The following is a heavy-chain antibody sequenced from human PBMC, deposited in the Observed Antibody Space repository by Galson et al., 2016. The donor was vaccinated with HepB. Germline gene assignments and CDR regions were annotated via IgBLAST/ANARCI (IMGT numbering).Heavy chain of an antibody. CDR1: GYTFTSYY. V-gene: IGHV1-46*01. Sequence: SVKVSCKASGYTFTSYYVHWVRQAPGQGLEWMGIINPSGGSTSYAQKFEGRVTMTRDTSTSTVYMELSSLRSEDTAVYYCARASLGIQLARYFDYWGQGTLVTVSS. CDR3: ARASLGIQLARYFDY. J-gene: IGHJ4*02. CDR2: INPSGGST. D-gene: IGHD5-18*01.